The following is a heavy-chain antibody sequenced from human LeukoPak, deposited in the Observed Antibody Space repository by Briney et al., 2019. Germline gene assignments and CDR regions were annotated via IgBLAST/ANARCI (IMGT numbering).Heavy chain of an antibody. CDR2: IGGSGGNT. D-gene: IGHD2-21*02. J-gene: IGHJ4*02. CDR3: AKVAPTLRRVVTFDYFDY. Sequence: GGSLRLSCAASGVTFKNYAMSWVRQAPGKGLEWVSTIGGSGGNTYYADSVKGRFTISRDNSKNTLYLQMNSLRAEDTAVYYCAKVAPTLRRVVTFDYFDYWGQGTLVTVSS. CDR1: GVTFKNYA. V-gene: IGHV3-23*01.